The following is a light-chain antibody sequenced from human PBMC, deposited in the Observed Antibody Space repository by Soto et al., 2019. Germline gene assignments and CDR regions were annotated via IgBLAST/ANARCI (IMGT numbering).Light chain of an antibody. CDR3: SSYTSSSTV. CDR2: EVS. J-gene: IGLJ2*01. Sequence: QSALTQPASVSGSPGQSITISCTGTISDVGGYNYVSWYQQHPGKAPKLMIYEVSNRPSGVSNRFSGSKSGNTASLTISGLHAEDEADYYCSSYTSSSTVFGGGTKLTVL. CDR1: ISDVGGYNY. V-gene: IGLV2-14*01.